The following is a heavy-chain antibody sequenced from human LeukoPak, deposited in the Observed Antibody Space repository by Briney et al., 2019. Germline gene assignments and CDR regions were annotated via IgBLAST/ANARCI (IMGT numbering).Heavy chain of an antibody. CDR1: GGSFSGYY. D-gene: IGHD1-26*01. V-gene: IGHV4-34*01. CDR2: INHSGST. Sequence: PSETLSLTCAVYGGSFSGYYWSWIRQPPGKGLEWIGEINHSGSTNYNPSLQSRVTISVDTSKNQFSLKLSSVTAADTAVYYCARLGGPGPWGQGTLVTVSS. J-gene: IGHJ5*02. CDR3: ARLGGPGP.